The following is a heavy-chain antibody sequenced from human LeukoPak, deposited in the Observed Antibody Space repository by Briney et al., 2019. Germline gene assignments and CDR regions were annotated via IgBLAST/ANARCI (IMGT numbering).Heavy chain of an antibody. D-gene: IGHD1-26*01. V-gene: IGHV3-30*02. CDR3: ARDGIVGATNLYFDY. Sequence: PGGSLRLSCAASGFTFSSYGMHWVRQAPGKGLEWVAFIRYDGSNKYYADSVKSRFTISRDNSKNTLYLQMNSLRAEDTAVYYCARDGIVGATNLYFDYWGQGTLVTVSS. CDR1: GFTFSSYG. J-gene: IGHJ4*02. CDR2: IRYDGSNK.